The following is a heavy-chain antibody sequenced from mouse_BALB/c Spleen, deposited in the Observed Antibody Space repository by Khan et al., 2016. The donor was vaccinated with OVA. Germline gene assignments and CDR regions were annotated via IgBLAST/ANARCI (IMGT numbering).Heavy chain of an antibody. CDR2: IAPANGNT. CDR1: GFNIKDTY. D-gene: IGHD6-1*01. CDR3: ARPSDDPRDFEV. Sequence: VQLQQSGAELVKPGASVKLSCTASGFNIKDTYLHWVKQRPEQGLEWIGRIAPANGNTQYDPKFQGKATLTSDTSSNTSYLLLNSLTSEDTAVDYCARPSDDPRDFEVWGTGTTVTVSS. J-gene: IGHJ1*03. V-gene: IGHV14-3*02.